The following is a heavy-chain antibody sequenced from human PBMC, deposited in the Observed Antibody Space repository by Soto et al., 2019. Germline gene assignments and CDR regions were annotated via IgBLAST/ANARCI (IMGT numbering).Heavy chain of an antibody. Sequence: EVQLLESGGGLVQPGGSLRLSCAASGFILSNYAMTWVRQAPGKGLEWVSGITGSADSTSYADSVKGRFTISRDNSKNALYLQLNSLRVEDTAVYYCASVGIRGVILDFFDAWGQGTPVTVSS. CDR2: ITGSADST. CDR1: GFILSNYA. CDR3: ASVGIRGVILDFFDA. D-gene: IGHD3-10*01. V-gene: IGHV3-23*01. J-gene: IGHJ4*02.